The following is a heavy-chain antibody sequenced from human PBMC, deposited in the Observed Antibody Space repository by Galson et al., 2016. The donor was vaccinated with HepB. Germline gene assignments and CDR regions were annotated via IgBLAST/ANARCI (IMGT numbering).Heavy chain of an antibody. D-gene: IGHD2-15*01. J-gene: IGHJ4*02. Sequence: SVKVSCKASGYTFINYGISWVRQAPGQGLEWMGCISDDIGNTNYAQKLQDRVTMTTDTSKSTAYMELRSLRSDETAVYYCARESLYCSGGNCYSPLGDYWGQGTLVTVSS. CDR2: ISDDIGNT. CDR1: GYTFINYG. CDR3: ARESLYCSGGNCYSPLGDY. V-gene: IGHV1-18*04.